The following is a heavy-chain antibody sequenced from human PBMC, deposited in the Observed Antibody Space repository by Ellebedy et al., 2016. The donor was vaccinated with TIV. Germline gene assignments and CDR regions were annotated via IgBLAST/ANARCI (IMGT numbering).Heavy chain of an antibody. V-gene: IGHV3-33*01. Sequence: GESLKISCAASGFTFSSYGMHWVRQAPGKGLEWVAVIWYDGSNKYYADSVKGRFTISRDNSKNTLYLQMNSLRAEDTAVYYCARDYYDSSGYYNWFDPWGQGTLVTVSS. J-gene: IGHJ5*02. CDR2: IWYDGSNK. CDR3: ARDYYDSSGYYNWFDP. D-gene: IGHD3-22*01. CDR1: GFTFSSYG.